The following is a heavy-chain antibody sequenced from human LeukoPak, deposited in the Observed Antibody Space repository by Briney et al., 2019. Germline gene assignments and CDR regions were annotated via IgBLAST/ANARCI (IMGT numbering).Heavy chain of an antibody. J-gene: IGHJ4*02. CDR3: ARSLAWAWIRSPHSYGYCDY. Sequence: ASVKVSCKASGYTFIGYYMHWVRQAPGQGLEWMGWINPNSGGTEYAQKFQGRVSMTRDTSISTAYMELSRLRSDDTAVYYCARSLAWAWIRSPHSYGYCDYWGQGTLVTVSS. CDR2: INPNSGGT. CDR1: GYTFIGYY. D-gene: IGHD5-18*01. V-gene: IGHV1-2*02.